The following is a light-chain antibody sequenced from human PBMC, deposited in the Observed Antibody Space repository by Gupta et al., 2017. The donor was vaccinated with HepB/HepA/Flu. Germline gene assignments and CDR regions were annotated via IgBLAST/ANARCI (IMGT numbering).Light chain of an antibody. J-gene: IGKJ2*01. CDR2: TAS. CDR1: QRIRKY. CDR3: QHRYSFPFT. V-gene: IGKV1-39*01. Sequence: IQMTQSPSSLSASVGDRVTIPCRASQRIRKYLDWYQQKPGKAPKLLIYTASRVNSGVPTRFSGSGSGTDFTLTISRRQPEDFASYCCQHRYSFPFTFGQGTKLEIK.